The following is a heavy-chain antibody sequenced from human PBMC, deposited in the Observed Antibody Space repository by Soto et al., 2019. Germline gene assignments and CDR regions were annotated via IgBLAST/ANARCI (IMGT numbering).Heavy chain of an antibody. CDR3: ARDSEYSGYGFDY. CDR1: GGSISSGGYY. D-gene: IGHD5-12*01. J-gene: IGHJ4*02. Sequence: SETLSLTCTVSGGSISSGGYYWSWIRQHPGKGLEWIGYIYYSGSTYYNPSLKSRVTISVDTSKNQFSLKLSSVTAADTAVYYCARDSEYSGYGFDYWGQGTLVTVSS. CDR2: IYYSGST. V-gene: IGHV4-31*03.